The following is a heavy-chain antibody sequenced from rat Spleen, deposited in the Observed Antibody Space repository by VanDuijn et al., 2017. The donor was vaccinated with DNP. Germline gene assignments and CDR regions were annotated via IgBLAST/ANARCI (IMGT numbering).Heavy chain of an antibody. Sequence: EVQLVESGGGLVQPGRSLKLSCAVSGFSFSNYDMAWVRQAPTKGLEWVATISYDGSDTYYRDSMKGRFTISRDNAKSTLYLQMDSLRSEDTATYYCARHRTIMPYYYSMDAWGQGASVTVSS. CDR1: GFSFSNYD. J-gene: IGHJ4*01. D-gene: IGHD1-12*01. CDR2: ISYDGSDT. V-gene: IGHV5-7*01. CDR3: ARHRTIMPYYYSMDA.